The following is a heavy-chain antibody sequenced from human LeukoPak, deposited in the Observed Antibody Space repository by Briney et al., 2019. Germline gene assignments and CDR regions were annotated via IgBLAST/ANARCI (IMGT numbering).Heavy chain of an antibody. V-gene: IGHV1-2*02. D-gene: IGHD3-3*01. CDR1: GYTFTDYF. CDR3: ARDIRPRVESFDY. Sequence: ASVKVSCKASGYTFTDYFLHWVRQAPGQGLEWMGWIGPNNGVTNYAQKFQGKVIMTRDTSINTAYMEVSSLRSDDTAVYYCARDIRPRVESFDYWGQGTLVTVSS. J-gene: IGHJ4*02. CDR2: IGPNNGVT.